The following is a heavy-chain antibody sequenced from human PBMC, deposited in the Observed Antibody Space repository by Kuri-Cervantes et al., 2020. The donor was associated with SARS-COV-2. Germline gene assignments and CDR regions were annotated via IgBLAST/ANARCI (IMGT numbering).Heavy chain of an antibody. V-gene: IGHV1-69*13. Sequence: SVKVSCKASGYTFTSYGISWVRQAPGQGLEWMGGIIPIFGTANYAHKFQGRVTITADESTSTAYMELSILRSEDTAVYYCSRDLGYVQPDRRPYYYGMDVWGQGTTVTSP. CDR3: SRDLGYVQPDRRPYYYGMDV. D-gene: IGHD1-1*01. CDR2: IIPIFGTA. CDR1: GYTFTSYG. J-gene: IGHJ6*02.